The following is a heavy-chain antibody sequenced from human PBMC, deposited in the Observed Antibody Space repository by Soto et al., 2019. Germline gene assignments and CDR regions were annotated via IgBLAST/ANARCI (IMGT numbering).Heavy chain of an antibody. V-gene: IGHV4-4*02. CDR2: VYHTGDT. CDR3: AREIVSAGGSNYFDP. CDR1: GGTVASSHW. Sequence: SETLSLTCGVSGGTVASSHWRSWVRQPPGRGVEWIGNVYHTGDTNFNPSLQSRVTFSVDKSNNQFSLRLTSVTAADTAVYFCAREIVSAGGSNYFDPWGPGTLVTVSS. J-gene: IGHJ5*02. D-gene: IGHD3-16*01.